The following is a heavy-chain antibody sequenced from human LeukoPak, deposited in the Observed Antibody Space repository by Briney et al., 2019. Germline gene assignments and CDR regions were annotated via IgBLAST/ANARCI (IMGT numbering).Heavy chain of an antibody. CDR1: GFTFTSSA. V-gene: IGHV1-58*02. D-gene: IGHD3-9*01. CDR2: IVVGSGNT. CDR3: ARDRLGFPSLRYFDWLLYREVGDMDV. J-gene: IGHJ6*03. Sequence: SVKVSCKASGFTFTSSAMQWVRQARGQRLEWIGWIVVGSGNTNYAQKFQERVTITRDMSTSTAYMELSSLRSEDTAVYYCARDRLGFPSLRYFDWLLYREVGDMDVWGKGTTVTVSS.